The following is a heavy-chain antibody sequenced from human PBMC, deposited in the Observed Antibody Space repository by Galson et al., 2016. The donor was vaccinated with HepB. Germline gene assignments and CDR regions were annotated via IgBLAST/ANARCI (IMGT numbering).Heavy chain of an antibody. J-gene: IGHJ6*02. CDR3: VRQYSSTSFHYGLDV. V-gene: IGHV6-1*01. Sequence: CAISGDSVSSNSATWNWIRQSPSRGLEWLGRTYYRSKWFNDYATAVKTRININPDTSKNHFSLQLNSVTPEDTAMYYCVRQYSSTSFHYGLDVWGQGTTVTVS. CDR2: TYYRSKWFN. D-gene: IGHD2-21*01. CDR1: GDSVSSNSAT.